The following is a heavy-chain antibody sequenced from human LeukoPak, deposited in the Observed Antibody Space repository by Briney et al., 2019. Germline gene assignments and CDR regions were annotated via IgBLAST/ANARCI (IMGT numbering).Heavy chain of an antibody. CDR1: GFTFGDYA. D-gene: IGHD3-9*01. CDR3: TRDPPSHYDILT. Sequence: SLRLSCTASGFTFGDYAMSWVRQAPGKGLEWVGFIRSKAYGGTTEYAASVKGRFTISRDDSKSIAYLQMNSLKTEDTAVYYCTRDPPSHYDILTWGQGTLVTVSS. J-gene: IGHJ4*02. CDR2: IRSKAYGGTT. V-gene: IGHV3-49*04.